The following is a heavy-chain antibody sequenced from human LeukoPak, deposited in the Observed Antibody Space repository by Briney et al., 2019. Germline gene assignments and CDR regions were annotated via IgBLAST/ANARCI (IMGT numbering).Heavy chain of an antibody. CDR3: ARSSTFGVVIGDAFDI. J-gene: IGHJ3*02. CDR1: GGSFSGYY. D-gene: IGHD3-3*01. Sequence: SETLSLTCAVYGGSFSGYYWSWIRQPPGNGLEWIGEINHSGSTNYNPSLKSRVTISVDTSKNQFSLKLSSVTAADTAVYYCARSSTFGVVIGDAFDIWGQGTMVTVSS. V-gene: IGHV4-34*01. CDR2: INHSGST.